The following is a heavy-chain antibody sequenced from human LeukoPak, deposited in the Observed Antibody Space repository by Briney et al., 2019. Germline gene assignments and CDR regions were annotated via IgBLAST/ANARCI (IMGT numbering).Heavy chain of an antibody. V-gene: IGHV3-7*03. CDR2: IKQDGSEI. Sequence: GGSLRLSCAASGFTLSSYWMIWVRQAPGKGLEWVANIKQDGSEISYVDSVKGRFTISRENAKNSMYLQMTRLRAEDKAVYYCVRGNPFGGYWGQGALVTVSS. CDR1: GFTLSSYW. CDR3: VRGNPFGGY. D-gene: IGHD2-15*01. J-gene: IGHJ4*02.